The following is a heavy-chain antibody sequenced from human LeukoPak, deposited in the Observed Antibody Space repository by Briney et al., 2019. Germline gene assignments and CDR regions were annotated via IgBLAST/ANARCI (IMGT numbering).Heavy chain of an antibody. CDR3: ATPPWGGSYYAEQH. CDR2: INPSGGST. CDR1: GYTFTSYY. D-gene: IGHD1-26*01. J-gene: IGHJ1*01. Sequence: ASVKVSCKASGYTFTSYYMHWVRRAPGQGLEWMGIINPSGGSTSYAQKFQGRVTMTEDTSTDTAYMELSSLRSEDTAVYYCATPPWGGSYYAEQHWGQGTLVTVSS. V-gene: IGHV1-46*01.